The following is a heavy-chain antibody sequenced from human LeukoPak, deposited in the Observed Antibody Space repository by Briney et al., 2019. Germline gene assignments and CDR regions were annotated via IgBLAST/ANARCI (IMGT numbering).Heavy chain of an antibody. D-gene: IGHD6-19*01. CDR2: INHSGST. Sequence: PSETPSLTCAVYGGSFSGYYWSWIRQPPGKGLEWIGEINHSGSTNYNPSLKSRVTISVDTSKNQFSLKLSSVTAADTAVYYCARRGYGYSSGWYDYWGQGTLVTVSS. V-gene: IGHV4-34*01. J-gene: IGHJ4*02. CDR1: GGSFSGYY. CDR3: ARRGYGYSSGWYDY.